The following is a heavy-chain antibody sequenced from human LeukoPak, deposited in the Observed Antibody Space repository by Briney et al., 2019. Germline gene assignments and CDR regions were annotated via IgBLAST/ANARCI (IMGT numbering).Heavy chain of an antibody. V-gene: IGHV3-23*01. Sequence: GGSLRLSCAASGFTFSNYAMNWVRQAPGKGLEFVSAIIGSGVSTDYADPVKGRFTISRDNSKNTLYLQMNSLRAEDTAVYYCAKKNSAGLRYYFDYWGQGTLDTVSS. D-gene: IGHD2-21*01. J-gene: IGHJ4*02. CDR3: AKKNSAGLRYYFDY. CDR2: IIGSGVST. CDR1: GFTFSNYA.